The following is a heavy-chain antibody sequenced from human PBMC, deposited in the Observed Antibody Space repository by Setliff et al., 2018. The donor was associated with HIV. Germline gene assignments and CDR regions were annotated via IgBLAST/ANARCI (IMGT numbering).Heavy chain of an antibody. V-gene: IGHV3-30*03. J-gene: IGHJ6*02. CDR2: ISYDGTNK. CDR3: ARDGPSSSWYGGGMDV. Sequence: GESLKISCAASGFTFSTYGMNWVRQAPGKGLEWVALISYDGTNKYYADSVKGRFTISRDTSKNTLYLQMNSLRAEDTAVYYCARDGPSSSWYGGGMDVWGQGTTVTVSS. CDR1: GFTFSTYG. D-gene: IGHD6-13*01.